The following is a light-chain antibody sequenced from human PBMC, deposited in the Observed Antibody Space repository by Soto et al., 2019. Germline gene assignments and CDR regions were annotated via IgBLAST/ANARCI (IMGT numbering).Light chain of an antibody. Sequence: NFMLTQPHSVSESPGKTVTISCTRSSGNIASNYVQWYQQRPGSAPTTVIYEDKQRPSGVPDRFSGSIDSSSNSASLTISGLKTEDEADYYCQSYDSSNVVFGGGTKLTVL. J-gene: IGLJ2*01. V-gene: IGLV6-57*03. CDR3: QSYDSSNVV. CDR1: SGNIASNY. CDR2: EDK.